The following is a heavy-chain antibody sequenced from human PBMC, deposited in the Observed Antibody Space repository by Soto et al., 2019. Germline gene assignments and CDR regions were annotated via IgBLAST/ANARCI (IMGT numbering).Heavy chain of an antibody. CDR1: GFTVSSNY. V-gene: IGHV3-53*01. CDR2: IYSGGST. D-gene: IGHD2-21*02. J-gene: IGHJ4*02. Sequence: GGSLRLSCAASGFTVSSNYMSWVRQAPGKGLEWVSVIYSGGSTYYADSVKGRFTISRDNSKNTLYLQMNSLRAEDTAVYYCARLVVTDYYFDYWGQGTLVTVSS. CDR3: ARLVVTDYYFDY.